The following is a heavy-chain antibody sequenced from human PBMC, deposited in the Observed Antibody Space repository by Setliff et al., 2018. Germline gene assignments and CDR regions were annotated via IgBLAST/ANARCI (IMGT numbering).Heavy chain of an antibody. Sequence: PGGSLRLSCAASGFTFSNYGMTWVRRAPGKGLEWISYISTSSTIIYYADSVRGRFTISRDNSKSTLYLQMNSLRAEDTAVYYCAKDGDNYHDSGDYYHEFDYWGQGAQVTVSS. CDR2: ISTSSTII. CDR1: GFTFSNYG. V-gene: IGHV3-48*01. J-gene: IGHJ4*02. D-gene: IGHD3-22*01. CDR3: AKDGDNYHDSGDYYHEFDY.